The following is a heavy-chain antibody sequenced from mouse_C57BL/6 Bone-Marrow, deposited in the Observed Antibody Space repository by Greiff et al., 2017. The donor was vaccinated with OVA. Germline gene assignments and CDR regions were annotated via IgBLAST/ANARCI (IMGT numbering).Heavy chain of an antibody. CDR2: ISGGGGNT. CDR1: GFTFSSYT. CDR3: ARQRGYDYDYAMDY. Sequence: EVMLVESGGGLVKPGGSLKLSCAASGFTFSSYTMSWVRQTPEKRLEWVATISGGGGNTYYPDSVKGRFTISRDNAKNTLYLQMSSLRSEDTALYYCARQRGYDYDYAMDYWGQGTSVTVSS. J-gene: IGHJ4*01. V-gene: IGHV5-9*01. D-gene: IGHD2-4*01.